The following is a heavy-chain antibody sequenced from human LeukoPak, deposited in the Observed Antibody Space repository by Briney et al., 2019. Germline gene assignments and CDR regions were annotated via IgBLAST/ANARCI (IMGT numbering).Heavy chain of an antibody. D-gene: IGHD6-19*01. CDR2: ISAYNGNT. Sequence: ASVKVSCKASGYTFTDYFIIWVRQAPGQGLEWMGWISAYNGNTNYAQKPQGRVTMTTDTSTSTAYMELRSLRSDDTALYYCARKAVAGTGKFDYWGQGTLVTVSS. V-gene: IGHV1-18*04. J-gene: IGHJ4*02. CDR3: ARKAVAGTGKFDY. CDR1: GYTFTDYF.